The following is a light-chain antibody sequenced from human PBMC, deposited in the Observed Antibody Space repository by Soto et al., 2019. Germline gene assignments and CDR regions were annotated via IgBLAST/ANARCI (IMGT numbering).Light chain of an antibody. CDR2: DVS. Sequence: QSALTQPASVSGSPRQSITISCTGISSDVGGYNFVSWYQQHPGTAPKLRIYDVSYRPSGVSNRFSGSKSGNTASLTSSGLHAEDEADYYCSSYIANSTLEVLGGGTKLTVL. CDR1: SSDVGGYNF. V-gene: IGLV2-14*01. J-gene: IGLJ2*01. CDR3: SSYIANSTLEV.